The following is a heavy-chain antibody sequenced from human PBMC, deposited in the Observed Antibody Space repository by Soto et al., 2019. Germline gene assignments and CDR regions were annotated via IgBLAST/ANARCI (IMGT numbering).Heavy chain of an antibody. D-gene: IGHD3-22*01. CDR1: GFTFNNYG. CDR3: AKVRYYYDSSGYYPA. V-gene: IGHV3-30*18. Sequence: GGSLRLSCAASGFTFNNYGMHWVRQAPGKGLEWVVVISFDGRNTYYIDSVKGRFTISRDNAKNTLYLQMNSLRAEDTAVYYCAKVRYYYDSSGYYPAWGQGTLVTVSS. J-gene: IGHJ5*02. CDR2: ISFDGRNT.